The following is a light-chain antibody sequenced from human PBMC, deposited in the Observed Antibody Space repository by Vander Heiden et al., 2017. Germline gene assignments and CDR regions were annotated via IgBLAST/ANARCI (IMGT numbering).Light chain of an antibody. CDR3: QQYKIWPPYT. J-gene: IGKJ2*01. CDR2: ATS. Sequence: EIVMTQSPATLSVSPGERVTLSCGASQNGRSNLAWDQQKPGQAPRLLIYATSTRATGIPGRFSGSGSGTEFTLTISSLQSEDFAVYYCQQYKIWPPYTFGQGTKLEIK. V-gene: IGKV3-15*01. CDR1: QNGRSN.